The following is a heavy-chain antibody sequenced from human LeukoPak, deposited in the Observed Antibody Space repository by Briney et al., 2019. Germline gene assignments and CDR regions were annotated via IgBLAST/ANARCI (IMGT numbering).Heavy chain of an antibody. V-gene: IGHV3-30*02. CDR2: IRYDGSNK. D-gene: IGHD3-3*01. CDR1: GFTFSSYG. Sequence: PGGSLRLSCAASGFTFSSYGMHWVRQAPGKGLEWVAFIRYDGSNKYYADSVKGRFTISRDNSKNTLFLQMNSLRAEDTAVYYCAKDLYGDYDFWSGYYTLDYWGQGTLVTVSS. CDR3: AKDLYGDYDFWSGYYTLDY. J-gene: IGHJ4*02.